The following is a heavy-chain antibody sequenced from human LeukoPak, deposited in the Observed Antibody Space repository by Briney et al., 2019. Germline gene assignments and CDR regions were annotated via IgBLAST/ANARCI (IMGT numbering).Heavy chain of an antibody. J-gene: IGHJ4*02. Sequence: SETLSLTCGVHGGSFSGYHWSWIRQRPGKGLEWIGEINHSGSTNYNPSLKSRVTISVDTSKNQFSLKLSSVTAADTAVYYCARVDNWNYFQDYWGQGTLVTVSS. V-gene: IGHV4-34*01. D-gene: IGHD1-7*01. CDR2: INHSGST. CDR3: ARVDNWNYFQDY. CDR1: GGSFSGYH.